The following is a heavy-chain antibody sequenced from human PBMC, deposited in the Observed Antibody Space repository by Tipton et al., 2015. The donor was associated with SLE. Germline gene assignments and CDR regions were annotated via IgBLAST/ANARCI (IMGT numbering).Heavy chain of an antibody. CDR1: GDSISSSSYY. Sequence: TLSLTCIVSGDSISSSSYYWGWIRQPPGRGLEWIGSFHHKGSSYYSPSLGSRVTISGDTSRNQFSLTLSSVTAADTAVYYCAKKKYSGSYYYYGLDVWGQGTTVTVSS. V-gene: IGHV4-39*07. CDR3: AKKKYSGSYYYYGLDV. CDR2: FHHKGSS. J-gene: IGHJ6*02. D-gene: IGHD1-26*01.